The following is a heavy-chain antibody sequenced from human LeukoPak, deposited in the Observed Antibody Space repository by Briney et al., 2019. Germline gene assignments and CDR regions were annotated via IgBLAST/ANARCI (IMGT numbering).Heavy chain of an antibody. CDR1: GGSFSGYY. Sequence: NPSETLSLTCAVYGGSFSGYYWSWIRQPPGKGLEWIGEINHSGSTNYNPSLKSRVTISVDTSKNQFSLTLSSVTAADTAVYYCARVARCTSCFDVDYWGQGTLVTVSS. D-gene: IGHD2-2*01. CDR3: ARVARCTSCFDVDY. J-gene: IGHJ4*02. CDR2: INHSGST. V-gene: IGHV4-34*01.